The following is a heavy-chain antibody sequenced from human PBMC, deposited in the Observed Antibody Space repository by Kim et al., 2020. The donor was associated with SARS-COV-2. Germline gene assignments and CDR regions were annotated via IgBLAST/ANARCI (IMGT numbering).Heavy chain of an antibody. J-gene: IGHJ5*02. V-gene: IGHV4-38-2*02. CDR2: IYHSGST. CDR3: ARVISSSSWYDPWRSEYNWFDP. Sequence: SETLSLTCTVSGYSISSGYYWGWIRQPPGKGLEWIGSIYHSGSTYYNPSLKSRVTISVDTSKNQFSLKLSSVTAADTAVYYCARVISSSSWYDPWRSEYNWFDPWGQGTLVTVSS. D-gene: IGHD6-13*01. CDR1: GYSISSGYY.